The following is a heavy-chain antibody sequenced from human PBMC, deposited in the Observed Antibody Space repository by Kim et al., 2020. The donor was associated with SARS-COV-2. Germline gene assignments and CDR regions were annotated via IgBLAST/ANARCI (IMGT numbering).Heavy chain of an antibody. Sequence: GGSLRLSCAASGFTFSSYWMSWVRQAPGKGLEWVANIKQDGSEKYYVDSVKGRFTISRDNAKNSLYLQMNSLRAEDTAVYYCARGGRRTGLRRYFDWFSYWGQGTLVTVSS. J-gene: IGHJ4*02. CDR3: ARGGRRTGLRRYFDWFSY. D-gene: IGHD3-9*01. CDR1: GFTFSSYW. V-gene: IGHV3-7*01. CDR2: IKQDGSEK.